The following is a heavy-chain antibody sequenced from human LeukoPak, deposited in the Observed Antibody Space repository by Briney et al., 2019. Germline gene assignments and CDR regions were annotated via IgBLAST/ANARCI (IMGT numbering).Heavy chain of an antibody. Sequence: GGSLRLSCAASGFTFSSYEMNWVRQAPGKGLEWVSYISSSGSTIYYADSVKGRFTISRDNAKNSLYLQMNSPRAEDAAVYYCARVGETTPAFDYWGQGTLVTVSS. CDR2: ISSSGSTI. D-gene: IGHD1-7*01. CDR1: GFTFSSYE. V-gene: IGHV3-48*03. J-gene: IGHJ4*02. CDR3: ARVGETTPAFDY.